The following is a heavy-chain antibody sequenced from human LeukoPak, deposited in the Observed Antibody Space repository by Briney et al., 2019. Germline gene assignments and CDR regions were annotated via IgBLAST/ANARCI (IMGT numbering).Heavy chain of an antibody. V-gene: IGHV1-2*02. D-gene: IGHD5-12*01. CDR2: INPNSGGT. CDR1: GYTFTGYY. Sequence: ASVKVSCRASGYTFTGYYMHWVRQAPGQGLEWMGWINPNSGGTNYAQKFQGRVTMTRDTSISTAYMELSRLRSDDTAVYHCARVPMATIEQTSDPWGQGTLMSVSS. J-gene: IGHJ5*02. CDR3: ARVPMATIEQTSDP.